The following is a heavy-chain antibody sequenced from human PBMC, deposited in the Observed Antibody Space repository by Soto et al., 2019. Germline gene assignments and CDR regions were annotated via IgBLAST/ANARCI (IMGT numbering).Heavy chain of an antibody. Sequence: GGSLRLSCAASGFTFSDHYMEWVRQAPGKGLEWVGRTRNKVDSYTTEYAASVRGRFTISRDDSKTSLYLQMNSLKTEDTALYYCATGTVGAMDYWGQGTLVTV. V-gene: IGHV3-72*01. CDR2: TRNKVDSYTT. J-gene: IGHJ4*02. D-gene: IGHD1-26*01. CDR1: GFTFSDHY. CDR3: ATGTVGAMDY.